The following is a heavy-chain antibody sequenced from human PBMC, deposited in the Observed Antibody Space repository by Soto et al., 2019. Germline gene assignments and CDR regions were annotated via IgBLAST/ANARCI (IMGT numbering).Heavy chain of an antibody. D-gene: IGHD3-22*01. CDR2: ISSNGGST. CDR1: GFTFSSYA. J-gene: IGHJ4*02. V-gene: IGHV3-64*01. CDR3: VKGEYYYDSSGYYPFDY. Sequence: PGGSLRLSCAASGFTFSSYAMHWVRQAPGKGLEYVSAISSNGGSTYYANSVKGRFTISRDNSKNTLYLQMSSLRADDTAVYYCVKGEYYYDSSGYYPFDYWGQGTLVTVSS.